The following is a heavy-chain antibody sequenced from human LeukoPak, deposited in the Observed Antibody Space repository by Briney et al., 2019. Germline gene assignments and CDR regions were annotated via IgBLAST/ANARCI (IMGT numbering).Heavy chain of an antibody. CDR1: GYTFTNFD. D-gene: IGHD6-19*01. CDR3: ARGPQWRGDSYYMDV. CDR2: MNPNSGNT. V-gene: IGHV1-8*01. Sequence: ASVKVSCKGSGYTFTNFDINWVRQATGQGLEWMGWMNPNSGNTGSAQKLQGRVTMTMNTPISTAYLELSSLRSEDTAVYYCARGPQWRGDSYYMDVWGRGTTVTVSS. J-gene: IGHJ6*03.